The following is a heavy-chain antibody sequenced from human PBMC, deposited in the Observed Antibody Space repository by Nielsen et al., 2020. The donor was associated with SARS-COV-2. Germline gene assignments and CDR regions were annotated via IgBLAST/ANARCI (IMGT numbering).Heavy chain of an antibody. CDR1: GFTFSIYW. Sequence: GESLKISCAASGFTFSIYWIHWVRQAPGKGLAWVSRIKSDGSGTIYADSVEGRFTISRDNAKNTLYLQMNSLRAEDTAVYYFARDFGYCRVGTCNYYGMDVWGQGTTVTVSS. V-gene: IGHV3-74*01. J-gene: IGHJ6*02. D-gene: IGHD2-15*01. CDR2: IKSDGSGT. CDR3: ARDFGYCRVGTCNYYGMDV.